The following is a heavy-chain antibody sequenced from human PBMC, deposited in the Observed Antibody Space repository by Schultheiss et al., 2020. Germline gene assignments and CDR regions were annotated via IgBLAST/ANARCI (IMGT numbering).Heavy chain of an antibody. CDR2: ISDDGSNK. CDR1: GFTFSSYG. D-gene: IGHD1-26*01. J-gene: IGHJ4*02. Sequence: GESLKISCAASGFTFSSYGMHWVRQAPGKGLEWVAVISDDGSNKYYADSVKGRFTISRDNSKNTLYLQMNSLRAEDTAVYYCAKLGGGSPFDYWGQGTLVTVSS. V-gene: IGHV3-30*18. CDR3: AKLGGGSPFDY.